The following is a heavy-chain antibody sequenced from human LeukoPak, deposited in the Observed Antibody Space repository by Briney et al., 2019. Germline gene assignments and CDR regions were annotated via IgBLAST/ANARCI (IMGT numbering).Heavy chain of an antibody. Sequence: GASVKVSCKASGYTFTDYYMHWVRQAPGQGLEWMGIINPSGGSTSYAQKFQGRVTMTRDMSTSTVYMELSSLRSEDTAVYYCARGFNYDYVWGSYSIYYYYYMDVWGKGTTVTISS. J-gene: IGHJ6*03. CDR3: ARGFNYDYVWGSYSIYYYYYMDV. CDR2: INPSGGST. V-gene: IGHV1-46*01. D-gene: IGHD3-16*01. CDR1: GYTFTDYY.